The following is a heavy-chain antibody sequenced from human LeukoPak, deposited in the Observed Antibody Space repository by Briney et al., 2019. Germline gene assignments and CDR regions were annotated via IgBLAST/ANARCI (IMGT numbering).Heavy chain of an antibody. J-gene: IGHJ3*02. CDR1: GYSFTSYW. CDR3: ARQVASIDSDAFDI. Sequence: HGESLKISCKGSGYSFTSYWIGWVRQMPGKGLEWMGIICPGDSDTRYSPSFQGQVTISADKSISTACLQWSSLKASDTAMYYCARQVASIDSDAFDIWGQGTMVTVSS. D-gene: IGHD2-15*01. CDR2: ICPGDSDT. V-gene: IGHV5-51*01.